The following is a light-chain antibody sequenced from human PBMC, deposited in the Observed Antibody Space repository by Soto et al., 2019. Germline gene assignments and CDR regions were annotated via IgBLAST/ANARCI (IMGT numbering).Light chain of an antibody. Sequence: QSVLTQPPSVSGAPGQRVTISCTGSSSNIGTGYLVHWYQQVPGTAPKLLIYANANRPSGVPDRFSGSKSGTSASLAITGLQAEDEADYYCQSYDRSLTGAVFGGGTKVTVL. CDR3: QSYDRSLTGAV. CDR2: ANA. CDR1: SSNIGTGYL. V-gene: IGLV1-40*01. J-gene: IGLJ2*01.